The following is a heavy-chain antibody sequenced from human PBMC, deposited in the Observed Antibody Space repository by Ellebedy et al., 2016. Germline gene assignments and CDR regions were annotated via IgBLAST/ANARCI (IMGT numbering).Heavy chain of an antibody. Sequence: GGSLRLSXVASGLSFGNFFMTWVRQAPGGGLEWVSTISGGGDATVYADSVKGRFTISRDNFRNTLYLQMNSLRAEDTAVYYCYYGHYSGSWGQGTLVTVSS. CDR2: ISGGGDAT. J-gene: IGHJ4*02. D-gene: IGHD4-17*01. CDR1: GLSFGNFF. CDR3: YYGHYSGS. V-gene: IGHV3-23*01.